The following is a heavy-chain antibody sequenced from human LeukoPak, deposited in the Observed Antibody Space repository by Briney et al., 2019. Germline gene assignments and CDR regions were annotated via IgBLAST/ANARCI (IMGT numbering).Heavy chain of an antibody. V-gene: IGHV4-39*01. J-gene: IGHJ3*02. CDR2: IYYSGST. CDR1: GGSISSSSYY. Sequence: SETLSLTCTVSGGSISSSSYYWGWIRQPPGKGLEWIGSIYYSGSTYYNPSLKSRVTISVDTSKNQFSLKLSSVTAADTAVYYCARFGGEYAFDIWGQGTMVTVSS. D-gene: IGHD3-10*01. CDR3: ARFGGEYAFDI.